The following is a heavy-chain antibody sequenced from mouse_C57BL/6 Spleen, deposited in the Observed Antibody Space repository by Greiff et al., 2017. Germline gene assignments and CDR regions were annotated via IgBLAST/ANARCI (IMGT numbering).Heavy chain of an antibody. D-gene: IGHD1-1*01. CDR2: ISSGSSTL. V-gene: IGHV5-17*01. Sequence: EVQGVESGGGLVKPGGSLKLSCAASGFTFSDYGMHWVRQAPEKGLEWVAYISSGSSTLYYADTVKGRFTISRDNAKNTLFLQMTSLRSEDTAMYYCARDYGLGRFAYWGQGTLVTVSA. CDR3: ARDYGLGRFAY. J-gene: IGHJ3*01. CDR1: GFTFSDYG.